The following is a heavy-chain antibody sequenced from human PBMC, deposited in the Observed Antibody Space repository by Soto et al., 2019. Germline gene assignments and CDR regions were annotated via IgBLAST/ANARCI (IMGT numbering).Heavy chain of an antibody. J-gene: IGHJ6*02. Sequence: PVGSLRLSCAASGFTFSSYGMHWVRQAPGKGLEWVAVISYDGSNKYYTDSVKGRFTISRDNSKNTLYLQMNSLRAEDTAVYYCAKDKGGVRANYYYYGMDVWGQGTTVTVSS. CDR3: AKDKGGVRANYYYYGMDV. CDR1: GFTFSSYG. D-gene: IGHD3-10*01. V-gene: IGHV3-30*18. CDR2: ISYDGSNK.